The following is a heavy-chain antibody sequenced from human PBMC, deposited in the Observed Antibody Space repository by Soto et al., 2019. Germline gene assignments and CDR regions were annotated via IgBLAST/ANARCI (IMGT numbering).Heavy chain of an antibody. Sequence: ASVKVSCKASGYTFTSYGISWVRQAPGQGLEWMGRISAYNGNTNYAQKLQGRVTMTTDTSTSTAYMELRSLRSDDTAVYYCARVDSSGWYEEVVDYWGQGTLVTVSS. V-gene: IGHV1-18*04. CDR2: ISAYNGNT. CDR3: ARVDSSGWYEEVVDY. CDR1: GYTFTSYG. D-gene: IGHD6-19*01. J-gene: IGHJ4*02.